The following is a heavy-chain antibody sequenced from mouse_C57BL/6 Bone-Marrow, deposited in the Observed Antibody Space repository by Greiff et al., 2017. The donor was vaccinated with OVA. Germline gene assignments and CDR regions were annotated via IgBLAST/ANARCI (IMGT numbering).Heavy chain of an antibody. D-gene: IGHD2-4*01. Sequence: QVQLQQSGTELVKPGASVKLSCKASGYTFTSYWMHWVKQRPGQGLEWIGNINPSTGGTNYNEKCKSKATLTVDKSSRTAYMQLSSLTSEDSAVYYCARWGYDYDGYWGQGTLVTVSA. J-gene: IGHJ3*01. V-gene: IGHV1-53*01. CDR2: INPSTGGT. CDR3: ARWGYDYDGY. CDR1: GYTFTSYW.